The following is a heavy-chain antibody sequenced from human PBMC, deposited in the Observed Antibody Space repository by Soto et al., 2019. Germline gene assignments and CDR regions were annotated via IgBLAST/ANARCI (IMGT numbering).Heavy chain of an antibody. J-gene: IGHJ3*01. CDR3: ARAPRLTKIVVVITEGAGAFDV. Sequence: PSETLSLTCAVSGYSISLGYYWGWIRQPPGQGLEWIGSIYHSGNTYYNTSLTIRVSISLDTSKNHFSLELTSVTAADTAVYYCARAPRLTKIVVVITEGAGAFDVWGQGTMVTVSS. CDR1: GYSISLGYY. CDR2: IYHSGNT. V-gene: IGHV4-38-2*01. D-gene: IGHD3-22*01.